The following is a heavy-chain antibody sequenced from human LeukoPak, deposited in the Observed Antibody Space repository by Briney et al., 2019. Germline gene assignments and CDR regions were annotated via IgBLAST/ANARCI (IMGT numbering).Heavy chain of an antibody. V-gene: IGHV3-15*01. CDR3: TTVYPHWRGSGSF. Sequence: GGSLRLSCAASGFTFSNAWMSCVRQAPGKGLEGVCLSKSKTDGGTTDYAAPVKGRFTISRDDSKNTLYLQMNSLKTEDTAVYYCTTVYPHWRGSGSFWGQGTLVTVSS. D-gene: IGHD3-10*01. J-gene: IGHJ4*02. CDR2: SKSKTDGGTT. CDR1: GFTFSNAW.